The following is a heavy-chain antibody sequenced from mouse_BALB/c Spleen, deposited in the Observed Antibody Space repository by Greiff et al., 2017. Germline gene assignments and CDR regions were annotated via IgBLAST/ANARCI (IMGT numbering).Heavy chain of an antibody. D-gene: IGHD1-1*01. CDR1: GFTFSSYA. J-gene: IGHJ1*01. CDR3: ARDYGSSYYWYFDV. V-gene: IGHV5-6-5*01. CDR2: ISSGGST. Sequence: DVKLVESGGGLVKPGGSLKLSCAASGFTFSSYAMSWVRQTPEKRLEWVASISSGGSTYYPDSVKGRFTISRDNARNILYLQMSSLRSEDTAMYYCARDYGSSYYWYFDVWGAGTTVTVSS.